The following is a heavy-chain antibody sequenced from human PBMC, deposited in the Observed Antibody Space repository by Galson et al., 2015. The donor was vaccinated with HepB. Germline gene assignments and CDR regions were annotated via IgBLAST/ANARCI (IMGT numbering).Heavy chain of an antibody. V-gene: IGHV4-59*01. D-gene: IGHD3-22*01. J-gene: IGHJ5*02. CDR2: VYSGGRT. CDR1: GGSIGSYH. CDR3: ARGLITGP. Sequence: ETLSLTCTVSGGSIGSYHWNWIRQSPGGGLEWIGYVYSGGRTNYNSSLKSRVSISVDTSKNQFSLKLSYVTAADTALYYCARGLITGPWGQGTLVTVSS.